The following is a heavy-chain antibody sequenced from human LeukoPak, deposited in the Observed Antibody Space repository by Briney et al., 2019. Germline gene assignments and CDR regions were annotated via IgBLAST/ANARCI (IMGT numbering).Heavy chain of an antibody. D-gene: IGHD3-16*01. CDR1: RGSISSGRYY. V-gene: IGHV4-61*02. CDR2: IYTSGST. J-gene: IGHJ4*02. CDR3: ASRGDY. Sequence: TLSLTCTVSRGSISSGRYYWSWIRQPAGKGLEWIGRIYTSGSTNYNPSLKSRVTISLDTSKNQFSLKLSSVTAADTAVYYCASRGDYWGQGTLVTVSS.